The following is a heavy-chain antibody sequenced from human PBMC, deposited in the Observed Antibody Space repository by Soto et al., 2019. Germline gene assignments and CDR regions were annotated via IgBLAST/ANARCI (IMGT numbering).Heavy chain of an antibody. V-gene: IGHV3-33*01. Sequence: PGGSLRLSCAASGFTFSSYGMHWVRQAPGKGLEWVAVIWYDGSNKYYADSVKGRFTISRDNSKNTLYLQMNSLRAEDTAVYYCAREQSLSSIAARTRFRGMDVWGQGTTVTVSS. CDR2: IWYDGSNK. CDR1: GFTFSSYG. J-gene: IGHJ6*02. D-gene: IGHD6-6*01. CDR3: AREQSLSSIAARTRFRGMDV.